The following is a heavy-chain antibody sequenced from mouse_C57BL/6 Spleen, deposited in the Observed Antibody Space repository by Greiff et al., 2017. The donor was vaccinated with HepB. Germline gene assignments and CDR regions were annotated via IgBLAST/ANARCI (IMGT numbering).Heavy chain of an antibody. CDR3: ARDNLGYFDV. CDR1: GFTFSDYY. J-gene: IGHJ1*03. Sequence: EVKLMESEGGLVQPGSSMKLSCTASGFTFSDYYMAWVRQVPEKGLEWVANINYDGSSTYYLDSLKSRFIISRDNAKNILYLQMSSLKSEDTATYYCARDNLGYFDVWGTGTTVTVSS. CDR2: INYDGSST. V-gene: IGHV5-16*01.